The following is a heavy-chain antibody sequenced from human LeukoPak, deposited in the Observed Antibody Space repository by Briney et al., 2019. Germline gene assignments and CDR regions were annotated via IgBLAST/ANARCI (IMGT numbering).Heavy chain of an antibody. CDR1: DYRFTSYW. Sequence: GESLKISCQGSDYRFTSYWIGWVRQMPGKGLEWMGIIYPGDSDTRYSPSFQGQVTISADKSISTAYLQWSSLKASDTAMYYCARFSSGYLSYFQHWGQGTLVTVSS. CDR2: IYPGDSDT. CDR3: ARFSSGYLSYFQH. D-gene: IGHD3-22*01. J-gene: IGHJ1*01. V-gene: IGHV5-51*01.